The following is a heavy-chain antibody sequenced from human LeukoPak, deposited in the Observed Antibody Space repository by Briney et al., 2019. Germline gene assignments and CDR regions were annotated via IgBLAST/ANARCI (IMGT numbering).Heavy chain of an antibody. CDR1: GFTFTTYA. CDR3: AKGVGGHCSGGFCSNFDY. Sequence: GGSLRLSCAASGFTFTTYAMNWVRQAPGKGLEGVSGISASGGTTYYADSVKGRFTISRDNSKMTLYLQMNSLRGEDTALYYCAKGVGGHCSGGFCSNFDYWGQGALVTVSA. J-gene: IGHJ4*02. V-gene: IGHV3-23*01. D-gene: IGHD2-15*01. CDR2: ISASGGTT.